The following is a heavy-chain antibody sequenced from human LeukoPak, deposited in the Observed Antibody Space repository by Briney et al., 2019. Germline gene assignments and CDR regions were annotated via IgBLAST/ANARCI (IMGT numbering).Heavy chain of an antibody. CDR2: IYTSGST. D-gene: IGHD1-26*01. J-gene: IGHJ6*03. CDR1: GGSISSYY. Sequence: SETLSLTCTVSGGSISSYYWSWIRQPAGKGLGWIGRIYTSGSTNYNPSLKSRVTMSVDTSKNQFSLKLSSVTAADTAVYYCARTPYSGSYQDYYYYYMDVWGKGTTATISS. V-gene: IGHV4-4*07. CDR3: ARTPYSGSYQDYYYYYMDV.